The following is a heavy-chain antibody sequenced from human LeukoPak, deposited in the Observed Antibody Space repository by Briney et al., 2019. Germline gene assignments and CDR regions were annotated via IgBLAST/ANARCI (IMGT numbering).Heavy chain of an antibody. Sequence: GGSLRLSCAASGFTFSSYAMHWVRQAPGKGLEWVAVISYDGSNKYYADSVKGRFTISRDNSKNTLYLQMNSLRAEDTAVYYCARDVVVELRDFDCWGQGTLVTVSS. CDR3: ARDVVVELRDFDC. D-gene: IGHD2-2*01. CDR2: ISYDGSNK. V-gene: IGHV3-30-3*01. CDR1: GFTFSSYA. J-gene: IGHJ4*02.